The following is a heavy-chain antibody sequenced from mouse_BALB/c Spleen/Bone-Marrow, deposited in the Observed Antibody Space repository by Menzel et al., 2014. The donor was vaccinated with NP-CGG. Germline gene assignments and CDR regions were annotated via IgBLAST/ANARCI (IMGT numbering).Heavy chain of an antibody. J-gene: IGHJ4*01. CDR1: GFTFSSFG. CDR2: ISNGSSTI. CDR3: ARKGAMITHYYAMDY. D-gene: IGHD2-4*01. V-gene: IGHV5-17*02. Sequence: DVMLVESGGGLVQPGGSRKLSCAASGFTFSSFGMHWVRQAPEKGLEWVAYISNGSSTIYYADTVKGRFTISRDNPKNTLFLQMTSLRSEDTAMYYCARKGAMITHYYAMDYWGQGTSGTVSS.